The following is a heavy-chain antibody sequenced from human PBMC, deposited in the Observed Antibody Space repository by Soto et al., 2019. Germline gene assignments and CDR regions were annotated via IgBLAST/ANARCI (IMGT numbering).Heavy chain of an antibody. CDR3: ASSYYYDSSGYSSLYYYSGMDV. V-gene: IGHV1-3*01. Sequence: ASVKVSCKASGYTFTSYAMHWVRQAPGQRLEWMGWINAGNGNTKYSQMFQGRVTITRDTSASTAYMELSSLRSEDTAVYYCASSYYYDSSGYSSLYYYSGMDVWGQGTTVPVSS. CDR2: INAGNGNT. CDR1: GYTFTSYA. D-gene: IGHD3-22*01. J-gene: IGHJ6*02.